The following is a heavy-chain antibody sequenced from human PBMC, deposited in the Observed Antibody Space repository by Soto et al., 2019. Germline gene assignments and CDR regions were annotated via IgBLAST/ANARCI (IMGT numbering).Heavy chain of an antibody. J-gene: IGHJ4*02. CDR3: ARDRAVAGSDY. D-gene: IGHD6-19*01. CDR2: IYHSGST. Sequence: QVQLQESGPGLVKPSGTLSLTCAVSGGSISSSNWWTWVRQPPGKGLEWIGEIYHSGSTNYNPSLQSRVTISVDKSKNQSSLKLTSVTAADTAVYYCARDRAVAGSDYWGQGTLVTVSS. V-gene: IGHV4-4*02. CDR1: GGSISSSNW.